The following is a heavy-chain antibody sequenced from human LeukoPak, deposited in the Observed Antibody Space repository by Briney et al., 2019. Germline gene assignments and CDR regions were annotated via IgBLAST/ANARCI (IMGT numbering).Heavy chain of an antibody. V-gene: IGHV3-23*01. Sequence: GGSLRLSCAASGFTFSSYAMTWVRQTPGKGLEWVSTISGSGGRTDYADSVEGRFTISRDKSKNTLYLQMNSLRAEDTAVYYCAKGTGITIFGYGMDVWGRGTTVTVSS. D-gene: IGHD3-3*01. CDR1: GFTFSSYA. CDR3: AKGTGITIFGYGMDV. J-gene: IGHJ6*02. CDR2: ISGSGGRT.